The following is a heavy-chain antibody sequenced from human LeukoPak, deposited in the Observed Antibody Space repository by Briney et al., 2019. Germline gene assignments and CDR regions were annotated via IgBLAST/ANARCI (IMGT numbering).Heavy chain of an antibody. CDR3: ASGITMIAY. V-gene: IGHV1-2*02. J-gene: IGHJ4*02. Sequence: ASVKVSCKASGYTFTVYYMHWVRQAPGQGLEGMGWINPNSGGTNYAQKVQGRVTITRDTSISTAYMELSRLRSDDTAVYYCASGITMIAYWGQGTLVTVSA. D-gene: IGHD3-22*01. CDR1: GYTFTVYY. CDR2: INPNSGGT.